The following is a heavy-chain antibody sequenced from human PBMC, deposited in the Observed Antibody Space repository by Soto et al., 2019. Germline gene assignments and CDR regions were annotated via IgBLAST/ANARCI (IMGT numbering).Heavy chain of an antibody. D-gene: IGHD2-15*01. CDR2: ISGSGGST. J-gene: IGHJ6*02. CDR3: AKDRVVVAATPYYYYYGMDV. Sequence: GGSLRLSCAASGFTFSSYAMSWVRQAPGKGLEWVSAISGSGGSTYYADSVKGRFTISRDNSKNTLYLQMNSLRAEDTAVYYCAKDRVVVAATPYYYYYGMDVWGQGTTVTVSS. V-gene: IGHV3-23*01. CDR1: GFTFSSYA.